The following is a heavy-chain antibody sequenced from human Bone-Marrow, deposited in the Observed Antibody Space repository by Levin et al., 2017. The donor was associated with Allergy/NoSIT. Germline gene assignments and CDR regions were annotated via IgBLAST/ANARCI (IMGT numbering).Heavy chain of an antibody. J-gene: IGHJ4*02. D-gene: IGHD5-12*01. Sequence: GESLKISCAASGFTFNNYGMHWVRQAPGKGLEWVAIIWFTGSNKFYADSVKGRFPISRDNSKNTLSLEMNSLSAEDTAMYYCARDADISMTEYYSDYWGQGTLVTVSS. CDR3: ARDADISMTEYYSDY. V-gene: IGHV3-33*01. CDR1: GFTFNNYG. CDR2: IWFTGSNK.